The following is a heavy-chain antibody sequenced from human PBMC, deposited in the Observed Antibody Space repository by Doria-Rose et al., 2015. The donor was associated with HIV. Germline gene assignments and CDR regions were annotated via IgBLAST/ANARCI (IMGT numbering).Heavy chain of an antibody. J-gene: IGHJ4*02. CDR2: IFSDDEG. CDR3: ARIKSSRWYHKYYFDF. V-gene: IGHV2-26*01. D-gene: IGHD6-13*01. CDR1: GVSLSSPGMG. Sequence: QVTLEESGPVLVKPTETLTLTCTVSGVSLSSPGMGVSWIRQPPGKALEWLANIFSDDEGSYKTSLKSRLTISRGTSKSRVVLTMTDMDPVDTATYYCARIKSSRWYHKYYFDFWGQGTLVIVSA.